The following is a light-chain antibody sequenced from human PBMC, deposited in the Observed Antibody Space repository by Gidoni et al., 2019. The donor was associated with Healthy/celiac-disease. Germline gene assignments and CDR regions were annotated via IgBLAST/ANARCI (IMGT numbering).Light chain of an antibody. CDR1: SSDVGGYNY. CDR2: EVS. J-gene: IGLJ2*01. Sequence: QSALTQPASVSGSPGQAITISCTGTSSDVGGYNYVSWYKKHPGKAPKLMIYEVSNRPSGVSNRFAGSKSGNTASLTISGLQAEDEADYYCSSYTSSSTVVFGGGTKLTVL. CDR3: SSYTSSSTVV. V-gene: IGLV2-14*01.